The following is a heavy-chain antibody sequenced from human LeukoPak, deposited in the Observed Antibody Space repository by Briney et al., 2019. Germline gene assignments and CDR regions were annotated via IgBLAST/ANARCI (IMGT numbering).Heavy chain of an antibody. J-gene: IGHJ5*02. V-gene: IGHV3-7*01. CDR2: LKQDGCEK. D-gene: IGHD6-19*01. CDR3: AGGLGWISVS. Sequence: SGGPLRLSCKASGFTYRQYRKNWAPQAPGKGLEGVANLKQDGCEKHRVHSEKGGLAISRHNAKHSVYAQVRSQRADDAAVYLCAGGLGWISVSWGQGIRVTVSS. CDR1: GFTYRQYR.